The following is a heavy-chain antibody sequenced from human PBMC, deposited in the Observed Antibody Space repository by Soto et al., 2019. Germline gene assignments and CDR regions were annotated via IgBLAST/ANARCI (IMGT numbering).Heavy chain of an antibody. V-gene: IGHV3-21*04. Sequence: GGSLRLSCAASGFTFSSYSMNWVRQAPGKGLEWVSSISSSSSYIYYADSVKGRFTISRDNAKNSLYLQMSSLRAEDTGLYFCAKDLSLNGGNTNGYYDYWGQGTRVTVSS. CDR1: GFTFSSYS. J-gene: IGHJ4*02. D-gene: IGHD1-1*01. CDR3: AKDLSLNGGNTNGYYDY. CDR2: ISSSSSYI.